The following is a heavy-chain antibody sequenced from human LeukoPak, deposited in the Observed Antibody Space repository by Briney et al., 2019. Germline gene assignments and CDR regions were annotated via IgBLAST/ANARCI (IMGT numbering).Heavy chain of an antibody. CDR1: GYTFTGYY. D-gene: IGHD3-10*01. CDR3: ARVVVRGVDLDAFDI. J-gene: IGHJ3*02. Sequence: ASVKVSCKASGYTFTGYYMHWVRQAPGQGLELMGWINPNSGGTNYAQKFQGRVTMTRDTSISTAYMELSRLRSDDTAVYYCARVVVRGVDLDAFDIWGQGTMVTVSS. CDR2: INPNSGGT. V-gene: IGHV1-2*02.